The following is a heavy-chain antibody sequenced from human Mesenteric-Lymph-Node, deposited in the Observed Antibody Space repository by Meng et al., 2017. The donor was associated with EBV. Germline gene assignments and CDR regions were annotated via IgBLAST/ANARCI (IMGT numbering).Heavy chain of an antibody. CDR1: GGSFSGYH. CDR3: ARGAIFGIVITYFDY. D-gene: IGHD3-3*02. V-gene: IGHV4-34*01. CDR2: ISQSGDT. Sequence: GAGLLEPSETPALTGEASGGSFSGYHWSGIRQPPGKGLEYIGEISQSGDTTYNPSLKSRVTISVDRSRNQFSLKMASVTAADTAVYYCARGAIFGIVITYFDYWSQGTLVTVSS. J-gene: IGHJ4*02.